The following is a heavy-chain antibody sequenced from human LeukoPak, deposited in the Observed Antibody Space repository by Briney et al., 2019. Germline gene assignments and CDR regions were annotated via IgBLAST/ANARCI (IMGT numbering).Heavy chain of an antibody. J-gene: IGHJ4*02. CDR3: ARGPAYYYDSSGYYY. D-gene: IGHD3-22*01. CDR1: GYTFTSYG. V-gene: IGHV1-18*01. Sequence: GASVKVSCKASGYTFTSYGISWLRQAPEQGLEWMGWISAYNGNTNYAQKLQGRVTMTTDTSTSTAYMELRSLRSDDTAVYYCARGPAYYYDSSGYYYWGQGTLVTVSS. CDR2: ISAYNGNT.